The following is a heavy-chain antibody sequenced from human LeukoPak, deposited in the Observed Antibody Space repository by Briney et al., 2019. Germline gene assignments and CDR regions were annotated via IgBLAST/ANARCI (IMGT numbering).Heavy chain of an antibody. V-gene: IGHV3-11*05. CDR3: ARARKYSSCWYDAFDI. J-gene: IGHJ3*02. CDR1: GFTFSDYY. CDR2: ISSSSSYT. Sequence: GGSLRLSCAASGFTFSDYYMSWIRQAPGKGLEWVSYISSSSSYTNYADSVKGRFTISRDNAKNSLYLQMNSLRAEDTAVYYCARARKYSSCWYDAFDIWGQGTVITVSS. D-gene: IGHD6-19*01.